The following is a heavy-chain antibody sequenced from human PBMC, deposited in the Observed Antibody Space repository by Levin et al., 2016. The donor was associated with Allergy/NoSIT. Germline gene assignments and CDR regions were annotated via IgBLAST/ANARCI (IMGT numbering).Heavy chain of an antibody. CDR2: ISSSSSYI. D-gene: IGHD6-13*01. CDR3: ATPSRGYGNY. J-gene: IGHJ4*02. Sequence: WIRQPPGKGLEWVSSISSSSSYIYYADSVKGRFTISRDNAKNSLYLQMNSLRAEDTAVYYCATPSRGYGNYWGQGTLVTVSS. V-gene: IGHV3-21*01.